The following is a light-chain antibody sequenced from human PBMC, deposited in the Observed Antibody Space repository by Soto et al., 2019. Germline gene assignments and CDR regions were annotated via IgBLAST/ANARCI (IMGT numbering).Light chain of an antibody. Sequence: EIVLTQSPGTLSLSPGERATLSCRASQSVGSSYLAWYQQKPGQAPRLLIYDASNRATGIPAKFSGSGSGTDFTLTISSLEPEDFAVYYCQQRSNWLTFGGGTKV. CDR1: QSVGSSY. CDR3: QQRSNWLT. J-gene: IGKJ4*01. V-gene: IGKV3D-20*02. CDR2: DAS.